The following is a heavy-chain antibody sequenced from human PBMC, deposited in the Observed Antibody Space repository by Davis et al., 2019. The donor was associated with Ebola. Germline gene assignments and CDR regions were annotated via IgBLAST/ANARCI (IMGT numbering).Heavy chain of an antibody. CDR3: ARAANYDFWSGSSIGAFDI. Sequence: GESLKISCAASGFTFSSYWMSWVRQAPGKGLEWVANIKQDGSEKYYVDSVKGRFTISRDNAKNSLYLQMNSLRAEDTAVYYCARAANYDFWSGSSIGAFDIWGQGTMVTVSS. CDR2: IKQDGSEK. D-gene: IGHD3-3*01. CDR1: GFTFSSYW. J-gene: IGHJ3*02. V-gene: IGHV3-7*01.